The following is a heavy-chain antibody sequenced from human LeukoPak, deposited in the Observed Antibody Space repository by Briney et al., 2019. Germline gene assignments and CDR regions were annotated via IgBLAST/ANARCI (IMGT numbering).Heavy chain of an antibody. J-gene: IGHJ4*02. Sequence: ASVKVSCKASGYTFTSYGISWVRQAPGQGLEWMGWISAYNGNTNYAQKLQGRVTMTRNTSISTAYMELSSLRSEDTAVYYCARGVRYYYDSSGQTSYYFDYWGQGTLVTVSS. V-gene: IGHV1-18*01. CDR2: ISAYNGNT. CDR1: GYTFTSYG. D-gene: IGHD3-22*01. CDR3: ARGVRYYYDSSGQTSYYFDY.